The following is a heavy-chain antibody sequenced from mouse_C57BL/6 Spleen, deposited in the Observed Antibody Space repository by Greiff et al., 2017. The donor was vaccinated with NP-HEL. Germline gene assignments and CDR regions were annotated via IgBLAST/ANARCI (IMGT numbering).Heavy chain of an antibody. D-gene: IGHD1-1*01. Sequence: EVQLQQSGPVLVKPGASVKMSCKASGYTFTDYYMNWVKQSHGKSLEWIGVINPYNGGTSYNQKFKGKATLTVDKSSSTAYMELNSLTSEDSAVYYCARLELVATDFDYWGQGTTLTVSS. J-gene: IGHJ2*01. V-gene: IGHV1-19*01. CDR2: INPYNGGT. CDR1: GYTFTDYY. CDR3: ARLELVATDFDY.